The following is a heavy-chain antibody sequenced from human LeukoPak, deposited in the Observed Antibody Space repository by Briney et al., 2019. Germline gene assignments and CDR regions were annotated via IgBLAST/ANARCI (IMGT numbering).Heavy chain of an antibody. CDR3: ARGGVRFRGHDAFDI. Sequence: PGGSLRLSCAASGFTFSSYGMHWVRQAPGKGLEWVTVISYDGSNKYYADSVKGRFTISRDNSKNTLYLQMNSLRAEDTAVYYCARGGVRFRGHDAFDIWGQGTMVTVSS. D-gene: IGHD3-10*01. CDR2: ISYDGSNK. V-gene: IGHV3-33*05. J-gene: IGHJ3*02. CDR1: GFTFSSYG.